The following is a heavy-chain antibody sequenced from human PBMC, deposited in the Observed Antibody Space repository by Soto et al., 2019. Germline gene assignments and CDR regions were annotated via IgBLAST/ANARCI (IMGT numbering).Heavy chain of an antibody. CDR2: ISGSGGST. CDR1: GFTFSSYA. CDR3: ATDLGPYYDICTGSYPFDY. J-gene: IGHJ4*02. V-gene: IGHV3-23*01. Sequence: GGSLRLSCAASGFTFSSYAMRWVRQAPGKGLEWVSAISGSGGSTYYADSVKGRFTISRDNSKNTLYLQMNSLRAEDKAVYYCATDLGPYYDICTGSYPFDYWGQGTLVTVSS. D-gene: IGHD3-9*01.